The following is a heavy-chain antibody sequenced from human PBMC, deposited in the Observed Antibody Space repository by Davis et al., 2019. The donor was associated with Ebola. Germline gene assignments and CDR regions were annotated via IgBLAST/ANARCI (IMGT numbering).Heavy chain of an antibody. CDR1: GFTFSRNS. V-gene: IGHV3-48*02. CDR3: ARAGMVQGVITKWDGY. CDR2: ISSSSTTI. Sequence: GESLKISCVASGFTFSRNSMNWVRQAPGKGLEWVSYISSSSTTIYYADSVKGRFTISRDNAKNALSLQMNSLRDEDTAVYYCARAGMVQGVITKWDGYWGQGTLVTVSS. D-gene: IGHD3-10*01. J-gene: IGHJ4*02.